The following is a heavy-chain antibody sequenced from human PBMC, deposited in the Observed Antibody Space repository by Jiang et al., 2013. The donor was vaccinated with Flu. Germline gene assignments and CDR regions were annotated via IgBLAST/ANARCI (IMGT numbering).Heavy chain of an antibody. CDR3: ARAREDCGGDCPLGWFDP. CDR2: IYFTGRV. J-gene: IGHJ5*02. Sequence: LLKPSETLSLTCTVSGDSVYSGSYYWSWIRQPPGRGLEWIGHIYFTGRVKYNPSLKSRVTISLDTSKNQFSLKVRSVTAADTAVYYCARAREDCGGDCPLGWFDPWGQGTLVTVSS. V-gene: IGHV4-61*01. D-gene: IGHD2-21*02. CDR1: GDSVYSGSYY.